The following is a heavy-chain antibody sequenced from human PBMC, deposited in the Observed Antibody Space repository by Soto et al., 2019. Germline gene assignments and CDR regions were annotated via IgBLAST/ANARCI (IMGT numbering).Heavy chain of an antibody. CDR3: ANLWSTYYYYGMDV. D-gene: IGHD3-10*01. J-gene: IGHJ6*02. Sequence: GGSLRLSCAASGFTFSSYGMHWVRQAPGKGLEWVAVISYDGSNKYYADSVKSRFTISRDNSKNTLYLQMNSLRAEDTAVYYCANLWSTYYYYGMDVWGQGTTVTVSS. CDR1: GFTFSSYG. CDR2: ISYDGSNK. V-gene: IGHV3-30*18.